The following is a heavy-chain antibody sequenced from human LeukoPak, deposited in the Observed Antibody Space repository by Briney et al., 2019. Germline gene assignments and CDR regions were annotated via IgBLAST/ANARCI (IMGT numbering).Heavy chain of an antibody. V-gene: IGHV3-23*01. D-gene: IGHD6-19*01. CDR1: GFTFSSYV. Sequence: GGSLRLSCVASGFTFSSYVMSWVRQAPGKGLEWVSGISGSGGTTFYADSVKGRFTISRDNSKNTLYLQMNSLRAEDTAVYYCARPLAVAGTYRYYYYGMDVWGQGTTVTVSS. J-gene: IGHJ6*02. CDR2: ISGSGGTT. CDR3: ARPLAVAGTYRYYYYGMDV.